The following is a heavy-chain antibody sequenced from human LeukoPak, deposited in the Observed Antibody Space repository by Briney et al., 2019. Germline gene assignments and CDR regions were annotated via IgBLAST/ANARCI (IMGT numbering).Heavy chain of an antibody. CDR2: IIPIFGTA. J-gene: IGHJ4*02. D-gene: IGHD3-22*01. CDR3: ARAETYYYDSSGPEDY. V-gene: IGHV1-69*06. Sequence: SVKVSCKASGGTFSSYAISWVRQAPGQGLEWMGGIIPIFGTANYAQKFQGRVTITADKSTSTAYMELSSLRSEDTAVYYCARAETYYYDSSGPEDYWGQGTLVTVSS. CDR1: GGTFSSYA.